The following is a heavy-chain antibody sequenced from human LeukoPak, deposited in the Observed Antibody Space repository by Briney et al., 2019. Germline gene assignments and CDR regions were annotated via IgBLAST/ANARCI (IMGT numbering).Heavy chain of an antibody. V-gene: IGHV3-33*01. Sequence: GGSLRLSCAASGFTFSSYGMHWARQAPGKGLEWVAVIWYDGSNKYYADSVKGRFTISRDNSKNTLYLQMNSLRAEDTAVYYCARDYCGGDCYPTTWGQGTLVTVSS. J-gene: IGHJ5*02. CDR1: GFTFSSYG. CDR2: IWYDGSNK. D-gene: IGHD2-21*02. CDR3: ARDYCGGDCYPTT.